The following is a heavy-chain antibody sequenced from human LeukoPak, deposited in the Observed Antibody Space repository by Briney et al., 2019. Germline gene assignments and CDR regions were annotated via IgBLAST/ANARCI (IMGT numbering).Heavy chain of an antibody. CDR2: IYSGGST. CDR1: EFSVGSNY. Sequence: GGSLRLSCAASEFSVGSNYMTWVRQAPGKGLEWVSLIYSGGSTYYADSVKGRFTISRDNSKNTLYLQMNSLRAEDTAVYYCARDQEYYDILTGYYSSNSFDYWGQGTLVTVSS. V-gene: IGHV3-66*01. D-gene: IGHD3-9*01. J-gene: IGHJ4*02. CDR3: ARDQEYYDILTGYYSSNSFDY.